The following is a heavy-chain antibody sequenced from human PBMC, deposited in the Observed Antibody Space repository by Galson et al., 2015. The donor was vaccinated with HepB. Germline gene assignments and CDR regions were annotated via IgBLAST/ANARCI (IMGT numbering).Heavy chain of an antibody. CDR3: ASSFWSGYYPDLYFDY. D-gene: IGHD3-3*01. J-gene: IGHJ4*02. V-gene: IGHV3-7*03. CDR2: IKQDGSEK. CDR1: GFTFSSYW. Sequence: SLRLSCAASGFTFSSYWMSWVRQAPGKGLEWVANIKQDGSEKYYVDSVRGRFTISRDNAKNSLYLQMNSLRAEDTAVYYCASSFWSGYYPDLYFDYWGQGTLVTVSS.